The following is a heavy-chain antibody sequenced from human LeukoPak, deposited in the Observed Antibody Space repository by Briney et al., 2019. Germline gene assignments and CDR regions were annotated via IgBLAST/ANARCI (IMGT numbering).Heavy chain of an antibody. Sequence: GGSLRLSCATSGFTFSSYLMTWVRQAPGKGLEYASSIGISAGTTAYADSVKGRFTISRDNSKNTVYLQMDSLRVEDTAVYYCAKDPNWDRGYWGQGTLVTVSS. D-gene: IGHD7-27*01. V-gene: IGHV3-23*01. CDR2: IGISAGTT. CDR1: GFTFSSYL. CDR3: AKDPNWDRGY. J-gene: IGHJ4*02.